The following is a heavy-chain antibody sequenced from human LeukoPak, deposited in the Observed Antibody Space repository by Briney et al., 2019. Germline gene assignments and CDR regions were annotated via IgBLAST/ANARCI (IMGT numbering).Heavy chain of an antibody. J-gene: IGHJ3*02. CDR2: IYSGGST. CDR3: ARSSMIMFGERAFDI. Sequence: TGGSLRLSCAASGFTFSSYGMHWVRQAPGKGLEWVSVIYSGGSTYYADSVKGRFTISRDNSKNTLYLQMNSLRAEDTAVYYCARSSMIMFGERAFDIWGQGTMVTVSS. CDR1: GFTFSSYG. V-gene: IGHV3-66*01. D-gene: IGHD3-16*01.